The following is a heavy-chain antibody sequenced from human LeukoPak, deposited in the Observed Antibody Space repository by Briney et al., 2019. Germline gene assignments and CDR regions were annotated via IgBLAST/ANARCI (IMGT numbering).Heavy chain of an antibody. Sequence: ASVKVSCKASGYTFTSYYIHWVRQAPGQGPEWMGIINPSGGSTRYVQKFQGRITMTRDTSTSTVYMELSSLRSEDTAVYYCARERAATTNPFDYWGQGTLVTVSS. D-gene: IGHD5-24*01. CDR3: ARERAATTNPFDY. CDR1: GYTFTSYY. J-gene: IGHJ4*02. CDR2: INPSGGST. V-gene: IGHV1-46*01.